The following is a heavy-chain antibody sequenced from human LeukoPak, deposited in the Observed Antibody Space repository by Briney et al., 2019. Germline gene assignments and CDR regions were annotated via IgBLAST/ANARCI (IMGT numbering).Heavy chain of an antibody. CDR3: ARDGTAMVPQPYYYYYMDV. Sequence: SVKVSCKASGGTFSSYAISWVRQAPGQGLEWMGGIIPIFGTANYAQKFQGRVTITTDESTSTAYMELSSLRSEDTAVYYCARDGTAMVPQPYYYYYMDVWGKGTTVTVSS. D-gene: IGHD5-18*01. CDR2: IIPIFGTA. CDR1: GGTFSSYA. V-gene: IGHV1-69*05. J-gene: IGHJ6*03.